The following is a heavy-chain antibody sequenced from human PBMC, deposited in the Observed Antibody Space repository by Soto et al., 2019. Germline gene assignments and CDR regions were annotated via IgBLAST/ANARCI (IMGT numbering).Heavy chain of an antibody. J-gene: IGHJ4*02. V-gene: IGHV2-5*02. CDR1: GFSLTTDAVG. CDR3: AHVYWVAAGIRYYFDY. D-gene: IGHD1-1*01. CDR2: IYWADDK. Sequence: QITLKESGPTLVKPTQTLTLTCTFSGFSLTTDAVGVGWIRQPPGNALEWLALIYWADDKSYSPALKSRLTITKDASRNQVVLTLTNMAPADTATYYCAHVYWVAAGIRYYFDYWGQGTLVTVSS.